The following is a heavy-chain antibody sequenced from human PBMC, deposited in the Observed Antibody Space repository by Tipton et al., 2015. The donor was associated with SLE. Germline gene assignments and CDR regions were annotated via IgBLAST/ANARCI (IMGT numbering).Heavy chain of an antibody. CDR3: ARSFSSSWLRLDY. CDR1: GGSISTSSFY. V-gene: IGHV4-39*01. Sequence: LRLSCTVSGGSISTSSFYWGWIRQPPGKGLEWIGSIYYSGSTYYNPSLKSRVTISVDTSKNQFSLKLSSVTAADTAIYYCARSFSSSWLRLDYWGQGTLVTVSS. CDR2: IYYSGST. J-gene: IGHJ4*02. D-gene: IGHD6-13*01.